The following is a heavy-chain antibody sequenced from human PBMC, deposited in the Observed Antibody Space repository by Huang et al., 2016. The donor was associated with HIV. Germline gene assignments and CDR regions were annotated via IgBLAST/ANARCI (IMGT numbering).Heavy chain of an antibody. J-gene: IGHJ4*02. Sequence: QVQLVESGGGVVQPERSLKLSCTTSQFTFTSYGMHWVRQAPGKGLEWVAVISDDGNTKFYADSVKVRFTISRDNSKKILFLQMSSLRPEDTAIYYCTKDWSVRGTNRFNSMDYWGQETQVTVSS. V-gene: IGHV3-30*18. CDR3: TKDWSVRGTNRFNSMDY. CDR1: QFTFTSYG. D-gene: IGHD3-16*02. CDR2: ISDDGNTK.